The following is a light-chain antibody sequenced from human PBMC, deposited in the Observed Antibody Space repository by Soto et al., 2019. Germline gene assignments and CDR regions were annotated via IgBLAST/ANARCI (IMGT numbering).Light chain of an antibody. CDR3: QQYNSYPR. J-gene: IGKJ1*01. Sequence: DIQMTQSPSTLSASVGDRVTITCRASQSISSWLAWYQQKPGKAPKLLIYDASSLESGVPSRFSGSGSGTEFTLTISSLQPDDFATYYCQQYNSYPRFGQGTKVDIK. CDR2: DAS. CDR1: QSISSW. V-gene: IGKV1-5*01.